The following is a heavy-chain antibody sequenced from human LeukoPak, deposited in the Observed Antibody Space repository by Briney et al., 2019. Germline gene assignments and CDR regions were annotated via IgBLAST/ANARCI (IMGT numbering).Heavy chain of an antibody. CDR2: INNKGRNT. V-gene: IGHV3-23*01. D-gene: IGHD5-12*01. Sequence: GGSLRLSCAASGFIFNNYAMNWVRQGPGKGLEWVSIINNKGRNTYYADSVKGRFTISRDNSKNTLYLQMDSLRAEETAIYYCAKDWLVVPISAFDLWEQGTMVTVSS. CDR3: AKDWLVVPISAFDL. J-gene: IGHJ3*01. CDR1: GFIFNNYA.